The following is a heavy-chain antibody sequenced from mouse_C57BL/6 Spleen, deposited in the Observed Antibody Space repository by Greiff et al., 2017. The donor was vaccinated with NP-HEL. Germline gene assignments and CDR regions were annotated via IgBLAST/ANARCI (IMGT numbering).Heavy chain of an antibody. CDR2: ISYDGSN. CDR3: ARLVLRYLDYYAMDY. V-gene: IGHV3-6*01. Sequence: EVKLMESGPGLVKPSQSLSLTCSVTGYSITSGYYWTWIRQFPGNKLEWMGYISYDGSNNYNPSLKNRISITRDTSKNQFFLKLNSVTTEDTATYYCARLVLRYLDYYAMDYWGQVTSVTVSS. D-gene: IGHD1-1*01. J-gene: IGHJ4*01. CDR1: GYSITSGYY.